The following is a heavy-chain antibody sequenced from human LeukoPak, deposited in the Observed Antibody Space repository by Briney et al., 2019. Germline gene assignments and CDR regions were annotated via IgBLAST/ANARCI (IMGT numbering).Heavy chain of an antibody. CDR2: INHSGST. CDR3: ARRAARPGGFDY. J-gene: IGHJ4*02. V-gene: IGHV4-34*01. D-gene: IGHD6-6*01. CDR1: GGSFSGYY. Sequence: SETLSLTCAVYGGSFSGYYWSWIRQPPGKGLEWIGEINHSGSTNYNPSLKSRVTISVDTSKNQFSLKLSSVTAADTAVYYCARRAARPGGFDYRGQGTLVTVSS.